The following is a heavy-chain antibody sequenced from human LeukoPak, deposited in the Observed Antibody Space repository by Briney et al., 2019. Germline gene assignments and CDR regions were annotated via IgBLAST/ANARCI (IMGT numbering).Heavy chain of an antibody. D-gene: IGHD6-13*01. Sequence: PGESLKISCKCSGYSFTSYWIGWVRQLPGKGLEWMGIIYPGDSNTTYSPSFQGQVTISADKSISTAYLQWSSLKASDTAMYYCARLAISSIWSVYFDYWGQGTLVTVSS. CDR1: GYSFTSYW. V-gene: IGHV5-51*01. CDR3: ARLAISSIWSVYFDY. J-gene: IGHJ4*02. CDR2: IYPGDSNT.